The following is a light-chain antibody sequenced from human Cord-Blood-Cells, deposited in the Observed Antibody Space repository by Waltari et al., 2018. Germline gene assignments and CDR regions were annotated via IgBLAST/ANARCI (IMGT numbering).Light chain of an antibody. CDR3: CSYAGSSTLV. J-gene: IGLJ2*01. Sequence: QSALTQPASVSGSPGQSITISCTGTSSDVGSYNLVSWYQQHPGKAPKLMIYEGSKLPSGVSNRFAGSKSGNRASLTSSGLQAEDEADYYCCSYAGSSTLVFGGGTKLTVL. CDR1: SSDVGSYNL. CDR2: EGS. V-gene: IGLV2-23*01.